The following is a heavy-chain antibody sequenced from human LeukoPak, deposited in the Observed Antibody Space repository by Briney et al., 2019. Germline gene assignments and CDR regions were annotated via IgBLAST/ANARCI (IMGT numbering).Heavy chain of an antibody. J-gene: IGHJ3*02. V-gene: IGHV3-30*04. CDR1: GFTFSSYA. CDR2: ISYDGSNK. CDR3: AKDMSRELLRDLPDAFDI. Sequence: SGGSLRLSCAASGFTFSSYAMHWVRQPPGKGLEWVAVISYDGSNKYYADSVKGRFTISRDNAKNSLYLQMNSLRAEDMALYYCAKDMSRELLRDLPDAFDIWGQGTMVTVSS. D-gene: IGHD1-26*01.